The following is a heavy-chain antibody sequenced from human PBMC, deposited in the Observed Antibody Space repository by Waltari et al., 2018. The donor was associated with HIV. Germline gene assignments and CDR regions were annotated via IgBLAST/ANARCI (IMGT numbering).Heavy chain of an antibody. Sequence: EVQLVESGGGLVQPGGSLRLSCAASGFPVRSNFMSWVRQAPGKGLERVSVIYSGVGTYYADSVKGRFTISRDNSKNTLYLQMNSLRAEDTAVYYCARVPRGPYGMDVWGQGTTVTVSS. CDR2: IYSGVGT. J-gene: IGHJ6*02. CDR1: GFPVRSNF. V-gene: IGHV3-66*01. CDR3: ARVPRGPYGMDV.